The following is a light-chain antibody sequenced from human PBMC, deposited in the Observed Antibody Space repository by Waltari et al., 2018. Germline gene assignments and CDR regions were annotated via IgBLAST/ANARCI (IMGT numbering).Light chain of an antibody. CDR1: RRDVGAYDY. CDR3: NSFTTSSTQV. Sequence: QSALTQPASVSGSPGHSITISCTGTRRDVGAYDYVSWYQQYPGKPPKLMIFEVSNRPSGASIRFSGSKSGNTASLTISGLLPEDEADYYCNSFTTSSTQVFGTGTKVTVL. V-gene: IGLV2-14*01. CDR2: EVS. J-gene: IGLJ1*01.